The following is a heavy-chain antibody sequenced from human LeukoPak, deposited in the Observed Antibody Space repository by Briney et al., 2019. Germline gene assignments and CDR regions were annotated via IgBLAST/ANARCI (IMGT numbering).Heavy chain of an antibody. Sequence: PSETLSLTCPVSVGPISSYYWSWLRQPPCKGLEWIGDIYYSGSTNYNPSLKSRVSISVDTSKNQCSLKLSSVTAADTAVYYCARDRDYGSGSWGYYYYYMDVWGKGTTVTVSS. D-gene: IGHD3-10*01. J-gene: IGHJ6*03. V-gene: IGHV4-59*01. CDR2: IYYSGST. CDR1: VGPISSYY. CDR3: ARDRDYGSGSWGYYYYYMDV.